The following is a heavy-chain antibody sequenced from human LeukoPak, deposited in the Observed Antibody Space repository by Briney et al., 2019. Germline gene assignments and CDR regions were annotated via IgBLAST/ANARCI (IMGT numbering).Heavy chain of an antibody. CDR2: FDPEDGET. D-gene: IGHD3-10*01. CDR3: ATFGVIRGGRLLWFGELLESDY. V-gene: IGHV1-24*01. J-gene: IGHJ4*02. Sequence: ASVKVSCKVSGYTLTELSMHWVRQAPGKGLEWMGGFDPEDGETIYAQKFQGRVTMTKDTSTDTAYMELSSLRSEDTAVYYCATFGVIRGGRLLWFGELLESDYWGQGTLVTVSS. CDR1: GYTLTELS.